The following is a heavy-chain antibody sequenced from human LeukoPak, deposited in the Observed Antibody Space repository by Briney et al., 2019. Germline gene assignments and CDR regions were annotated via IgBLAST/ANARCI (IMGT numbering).Heavy chain of an antibody. Sequence: SVKVSCKASGGTFSSYAISWVRQAPGQGLEWMGGIIPIFGTANYAQKFQGRVTITADESTSTAYMELSSLRSEDTAVYYCATQRWCARYCSSTSCPTYYFDYWGQRTLVTVSS. D-gene: IGHD2-2*01. CDR3: ATQRWCARYCSSTSCPTYYFDY. J-gene: IGHJ4*02. CDR2: IIPIFGTA. V-gene: IGHV1-69*13. CDR1: GGTFSSYA.